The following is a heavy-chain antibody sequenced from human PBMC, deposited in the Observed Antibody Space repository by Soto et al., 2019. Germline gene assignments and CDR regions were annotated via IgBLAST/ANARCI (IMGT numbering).Heavy chain of an antibody. J-gene: IGHJ4*02. CDR2: ISYDGSNK. CDR3: SKGALLRFLEWLFVSDVDY. Sequence: GSLRLSCAASGFTFSSYGMHWVRQAPGKGLEWVAVISYDGSNKYYADSVKGRFTISRDNSKNALYLQMNSLRAEDTAVYYCSKGALLRFLEWLFVSDVDYWGQGTLVTVSS. V-gene: IGHV3-30*18. D-gene: IGHD3-3*01. CDR1: GFTFSSYG.